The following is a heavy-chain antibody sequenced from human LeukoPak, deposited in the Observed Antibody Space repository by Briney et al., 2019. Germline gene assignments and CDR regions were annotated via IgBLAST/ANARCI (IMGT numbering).Heavy chain of an antibody. J-gene: IGHJ4*02. CDR2: ISSGSSFI. V-gene: IGHV3-21*01. CDR3: AREKAGAFDY. Sequence: PGGSLRLSCEASGFIFSSYSMNWVRQAPGKGLEWVSSISSGSSFIHYADSVKGRFTISRDNAKNSLYLQMNSLRAEDTAVYYCAREKAGAFDYWGQGTLVTVSS. CDR1: GFIFSSYS. D-gene: IGHD6-19*01.